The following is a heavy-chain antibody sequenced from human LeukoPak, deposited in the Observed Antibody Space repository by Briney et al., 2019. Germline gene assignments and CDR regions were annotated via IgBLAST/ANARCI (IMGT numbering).Heavy chain of an antibody. D-gene: IGHD5-18*01. Sequence: ASVKVSCKASGYTFTGYYIHWVRQAPGQGLEWMGWINPNSGDTNYAQKFQGRVTMTRDTSITTAYLELSSLRSDDTAVYYCARERDTARFDYWGQGTLVTVSS. J-gene: IGHJ4*02. CDR1: GYTFTGYY. V-gene: IGHV1-2*02. CDR2: INPNSGDT. CDR3: ARERDTARFDY.